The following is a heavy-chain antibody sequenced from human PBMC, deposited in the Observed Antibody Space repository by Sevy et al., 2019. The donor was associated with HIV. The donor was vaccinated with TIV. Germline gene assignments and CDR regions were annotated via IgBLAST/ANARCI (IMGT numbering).Heavy chain of an antibody. J-gene: IGHJ4*02. Sequence: GGSLRLSCSASGFTFSSYAMHWVRQAPGKGLEYVSAISSNGGSTYYADSVKGRLTISRDNSKNTLYLQMSSLRAEDTAVYYCVKGVTSITMVRGVIRYWGQGTLVTVSS. CDR2: ISSNGGST. D-gene: IGHD3-10*01. CDR1: GFTFSSYA. V-gene: IGHV3-64D*06. CDR3: VKGVTSITMVRGVIRY.